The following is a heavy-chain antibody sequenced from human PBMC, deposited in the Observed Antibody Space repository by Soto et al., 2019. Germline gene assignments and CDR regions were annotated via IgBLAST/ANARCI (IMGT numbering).Heavy chain of an antibody. Sequence: GGSLRLSCAASGFTFDDYAMHWVRQAPGKGLKWVSGISWNSGSIGYAVSVKGRFTISRDNAKNSLYLQMNSLRAEDTALYYCAKDIGPYDILTGYPDYWGQGTLVTVSS. CDR3: AKDIGPYDILTGYPDY. CDR1: GFTFDDYA. V-gene: IGHV3-9*01. J-gene: IGHJ4*02. D-gene: IGHD3-9*01. CDR2: ISWNSGSI.